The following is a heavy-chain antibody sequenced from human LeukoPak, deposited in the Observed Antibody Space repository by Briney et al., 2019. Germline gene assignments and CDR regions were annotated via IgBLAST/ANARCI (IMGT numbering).Heavy chain of an antibody. CDR3: ARGADLRLLEWLFDY. CDR1: GGSISSYY. D-gene: IGHD3-3*01. V-gene: IGHV4-59*01. J-gene: IGHJ4*02. Sequence: SETLSLTCTVSGGSISSYYWSCIRQPPGKGLEWIGYIYYSGSTNYNPSLKSRVTISVDTSKNQFSLKLSSVTAADTAVYYCARGADLRLLEWLFDYWGQGTLVTVSS. CDR2: IYYSGST.